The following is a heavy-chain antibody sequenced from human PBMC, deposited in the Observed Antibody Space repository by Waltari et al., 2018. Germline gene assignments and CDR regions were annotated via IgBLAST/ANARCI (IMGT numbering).Heavy chain of an antibody. J-gene: IGHJ4*02. CDR1: GFSFSDYW. CDR3: ARDHEYIADY. V-gene: IGHV3-7*01. CDR2: IKRDGREK. D-gene: IGHD3-16*02. Sequence: EVLLVESGGGLVQPGGSLRLSCNASGFSFSDYWMAWVRQGPGKGLEWVANIKRDGREKYYVDSVKGRFSISRDNSEKSLYLQMDNLRPEDTAVYYCARDHEYIADYWGQGTLVTVSS.